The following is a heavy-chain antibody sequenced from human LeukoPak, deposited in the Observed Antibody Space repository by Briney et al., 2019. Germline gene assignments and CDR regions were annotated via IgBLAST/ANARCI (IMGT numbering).Heavy chain of an antibody. CDR1: GFTFSSYG. D-gene: IGHD3-22*01. V-gene: IGHV3-30*18. CDR2: ISYDGSNK. Sequence: GGSLRLSCAASGFTFSSYGMHWVRQAPGKGLEWVAVISYDGSNKYYADSVKGRFTISRDNSKNTLYLQMNSLRAEDTAVYYCAKGAHYYYDSSGYYSTHWYFDLWGRGTLVTVSS. CDR3: AKGAHYYYDSSGYYSTHWYFDL. J-gene: IGHJ2*01.